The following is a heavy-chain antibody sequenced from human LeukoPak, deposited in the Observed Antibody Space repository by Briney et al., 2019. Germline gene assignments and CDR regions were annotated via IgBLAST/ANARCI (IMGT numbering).Heavy chain of an antibody. D-gene: IGHD1-1*01. CDR3: ARVLLERPGIDSFDI. V-gene: IGHV3-48*01. CDR1: GFTFSSYS. CDR2: ISSSWSTI. J-gene: IGHJ3*02. Sequence: GGSLRLSCAASGFTFSSYSMEWVRQAPGKGLEWVSHISSSWSTIYYADSVKGRFTISGDNAKNSLYLQMNSLRAEDTAVYYCARVLLERPGIDSFDIWGQGTTVTVSS.